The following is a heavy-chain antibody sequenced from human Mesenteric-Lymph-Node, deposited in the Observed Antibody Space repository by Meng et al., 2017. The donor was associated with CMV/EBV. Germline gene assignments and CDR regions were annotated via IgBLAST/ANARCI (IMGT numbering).Heavy chain of an antibody. CDR2: ITSSGQYM. D-gene: IGHD3-10*01. CDR3: ARELTIIRGGAD. V-gene: IGHV3-21*01. Sequence: GESLKISCEASGFSFNFYGMNWVRQAPGKGLEWVSSITSSGQYMYYADSVKGRFTISRDNTRESLYLQMDSLRAEDTAVYYCARELTIIRGGADWGQGTLVTVSS. CDR1: GFSFNFYG. J-gene: IGHJ4*02.